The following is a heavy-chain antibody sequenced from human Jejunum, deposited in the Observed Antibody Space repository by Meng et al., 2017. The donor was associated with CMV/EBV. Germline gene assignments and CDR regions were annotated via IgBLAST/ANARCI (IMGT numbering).Heavy chain of an antibody. Sequence: QVQLVQSGAEVKRPGASVRVSCKASGYTFTDYFFHWVRQAPGHGPEWMGWINPNSGGSNYAQKFQGRVTMTRDTSINTAYMELSSLRSDDTAVYYCAREADGATFDYWGQGTLVTVSS. V-gene: IGHV1-2*02. D-gene: IGHD1-26*01. J-gene: IGHJ4*02. CDR1: GYTFTDYF. CDR2: INPNSGGS. CDR3: AREADGATFDY.